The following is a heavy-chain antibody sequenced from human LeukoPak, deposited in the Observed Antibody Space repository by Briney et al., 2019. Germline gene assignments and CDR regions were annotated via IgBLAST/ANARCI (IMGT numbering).Heavy chain of an antibody. J-gene: IGHJ4*02. D-gene: IGHD1-26*01. CDR2: FDPGDGET. V-gene: IGHV1-24*01. Sequence: GASVKVSCKVSGYTLTELSMHWVRQAPGKGVERMGGFDPGDGETIYAQKFQGRVTMTDDTSTDTAYMELSSLRSEDTAVYYCATARRGELPLFYWGQGTLVSVSS. CDR3: ATARRGELPLFY. CDR1: GYTLTELS.